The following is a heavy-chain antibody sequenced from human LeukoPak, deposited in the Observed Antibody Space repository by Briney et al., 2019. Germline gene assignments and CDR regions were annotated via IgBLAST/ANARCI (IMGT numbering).Heavy chain of an antibody. CDR1: GGSITRYY. Sequence: SETLSLTCTVSGGSITRYYWSWIRQPPGQGLEWIGYIYYSGSANYNPSLKSRLTISVDTSKNQFSLKLSSVTAADTAVYYCARGRYWSDYYYFDYWGQGTLVTVSS. J-gene: IGHJ4*02. D-gene: IGHD3-3*01. CDR3: ARGRYWSDYYYFDY. V-gene: IGHV4-59*01. CDR2: IYYSGSA.